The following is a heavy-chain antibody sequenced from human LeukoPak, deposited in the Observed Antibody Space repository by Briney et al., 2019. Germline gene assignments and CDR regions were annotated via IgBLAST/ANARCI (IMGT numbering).Heavy chain of an antibody. D-gene: IGHD2/OR15-2a*01. CDR1: GFTFSSYG. Sequence: GGSLRHSCAASGFTFSSYGMHWVRQAPGKGLEWVAVIWYDGSNKYYADSVKGRFTISRDNSKNTLYLQMNSLRAEDTAVYYCAKGASWYYGGVDYWGQGTLVTVSS. V-gene: IGHV3-33*06. CDR2: IWYDGSNK. J-gene: IGHJ4*02. CDR3: AKGASWYYGGVDY.